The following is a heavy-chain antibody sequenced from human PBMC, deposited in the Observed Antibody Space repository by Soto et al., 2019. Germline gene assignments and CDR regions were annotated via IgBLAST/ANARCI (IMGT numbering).Heavy chain of an antibody. Sequence: SETLSLTCAVSGASFGTYYWSWIRQPPGKGLEWIGYIFYNGHLKYNPSLRSRLTISEDPSKNTLYLQMHSLRAEDTAVYYCAKDRVPNDSSGYYSILTDSWGQGTVVTVSS. CDR2: IFYNGHL. V-gene: IGHV4-59*12. CDR3: AKDRVPNDSSGYYSILTDS. J-gene: IGHJ4*02. D-gene: IGHD3-22*01. CDR1: GASFGTYY.